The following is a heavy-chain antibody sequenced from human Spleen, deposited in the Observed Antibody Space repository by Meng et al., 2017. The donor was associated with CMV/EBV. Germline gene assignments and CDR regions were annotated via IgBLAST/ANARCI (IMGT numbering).Heavy chain of an antibody. CDR3: ARPTVEQQLSFDP. CDR2: ISSSSSYI. Sequence: AASGFTFSRSSMNWVRPAPGKGLDWVSSISSSSSYIYYADSVKGRFTISRDNAKNSLYLQMNSLRAEDTAVYYCARPTVEQQLSFDPWGQGTLVTVSS. D-gene: IGHD6-13*01. V-gene: IGHV3-21*01. CDR1: GFTFSRSS. J-gene: IGHJ5*02.